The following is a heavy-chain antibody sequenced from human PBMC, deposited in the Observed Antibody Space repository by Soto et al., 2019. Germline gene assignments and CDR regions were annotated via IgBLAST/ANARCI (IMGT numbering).Heavy chain of an antibody. CDR2: INAGNGNT. V-gene: IGHV1-3*01. CDR3: ARDRFSGSGSPGY. CDR1: GYTFTSYA. D-gene: IGHD3-10*01. J-gene: IGHJ4*02. Sequence: ASVKVSCKASGYTFTSYAMHWVRQAHGQRLEWMGWINAGNGNTKYSQKFQGRVTITRDTSASTAYMELSSLRSEDTAVYYCARDRFSGSGSPGYWGQGTLVTVSS.